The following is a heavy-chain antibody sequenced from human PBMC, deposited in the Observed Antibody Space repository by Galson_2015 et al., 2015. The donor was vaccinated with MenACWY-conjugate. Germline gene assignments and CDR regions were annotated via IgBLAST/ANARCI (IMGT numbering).Heavy chain of an antibody. V-gene: IGHV1-3*01. Sequence: SVKVSCKASGSTFSNYAMHWMRQAPGQRLEWMGWINVGSGNTRSSQKFQDRVTITTDTSASTAYMELSSLRSEDTAVYYCARARLGYSYDLFDPWGQGTLVTVSS. CDR3: ARARLGYSYDLFDP. CDR2: INVGSGNT. J-gene: IGHJ5*02. D-gene: IGHD5-18*01. CDR1: GSTFSNYA.